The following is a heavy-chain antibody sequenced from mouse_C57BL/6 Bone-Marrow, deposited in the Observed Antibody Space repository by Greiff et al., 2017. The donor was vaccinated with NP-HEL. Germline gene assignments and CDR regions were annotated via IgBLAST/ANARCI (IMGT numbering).Heavy chain of an antibody. CDR3: ARGDYSNPYWYFDV. D-gene: IGHD2-5*01. J-gene: IGHJ1*03. Sequence: VQLQQPGAELVMPGASVKLSCKASGYTFTSYWMHWVKQRPGQGLEWIGEIDPSDSYTNYNQKFKGKSTLTVDKSSSTAYMQLSSLTSDDSAVYYCARGDYSNPYWYFDVWGTGTTVTVSS. CDR1: GYTFTSYW. V-gene: IGHV1-69*01. CDR2: IDPSDSYT.